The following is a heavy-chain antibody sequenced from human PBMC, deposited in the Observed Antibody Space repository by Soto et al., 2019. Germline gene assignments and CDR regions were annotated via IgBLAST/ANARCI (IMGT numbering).Heavy chain of an antibody. Sequence: SVKVSCKASGGTFSSYAISWARQAPGQGLEWMGGIIPIFGTANYAQKFQGRVTITADESTSTAYMELSSLRSEDTAVYYCASSTMTTVYGMDVWGQGTMVTVSS. CDR3: ASSTMTTVYGMDV. V-gene: IGHV1-69*13. D-gene: IGHD4-17*01. CDR2: IIPIFGTA. CDR1: GGTFSSYA. J-gene: IGHJ6*02.